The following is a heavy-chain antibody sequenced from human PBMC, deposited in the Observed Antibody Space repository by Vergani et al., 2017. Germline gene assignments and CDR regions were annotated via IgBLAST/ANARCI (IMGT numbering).Heavy chain of an antibody. D-gene: IGHD5-18*01. CDR2: IIPIFGTA. CDR1: GGTFSSYA. Sequence: QVQLVQSGAEVKKPGSSVKVSCKAFGGTFSSYAISWVRQAPGQGLEWMGGIIPIFGTANYAQKFQGRVTITADESTSTAYMELSSLRSEDTAVYYCASGYTARTSVPYYFDYWGQGTLVTVSS. V-gene: IGHV1-69*01. J-gene: IGHJ4*02. CDR3: ASGYTARTSVPYYFDY.